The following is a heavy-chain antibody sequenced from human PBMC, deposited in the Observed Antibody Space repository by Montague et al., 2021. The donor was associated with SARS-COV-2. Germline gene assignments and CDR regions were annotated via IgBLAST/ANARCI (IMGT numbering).Heavy chain of an antibody. CDR3: ARQLPSYCSTNKWYPYGFDV. CDR1: GGSISSPDYY. CDR2: LSYAGST. Sequence: SETLSLTCAVSGGSISSPDYYWGCLRQSLGKGLEWIGSLSYAGSTYSNPSLRVRVSFSRDTSQNPFSLSLNSVAAAATAVYFCARQLPSYCSTNKWYPYGFDVWGQGATVTVSS. V-gene: IGHV4-39*01. J-gene: IGHJ6*02. D-gene: IGHD2-2*01.